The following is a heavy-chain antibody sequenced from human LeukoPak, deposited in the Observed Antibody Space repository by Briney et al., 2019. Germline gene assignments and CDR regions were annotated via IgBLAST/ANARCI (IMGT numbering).Heavy chain of an antibody. CDR1: GGSFSGYY. CDR3: ARGRGYD. D-gene: IGHD3-10*01. J-gene: IGHJ4*02. Sequence: SETLSFTCAVYGGSFSGYYWSWIRQPPGKGLEWIGEINHSGSTNYNPSLKSRVTISVGTSKNQFSLKLSSVTAADTAVYYCARGRGYDWGQGTLVTVSS. CDR2: INHSGST. V-gene: IGHV4-34*01.